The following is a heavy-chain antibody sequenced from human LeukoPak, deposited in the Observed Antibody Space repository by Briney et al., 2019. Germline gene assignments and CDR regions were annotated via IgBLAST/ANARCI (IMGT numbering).Heavy chain of an antibody. CDR1: GFTFSSYS. D-gene: IGHD6-13*01. J-gene: IGHJ1*01. CDR3: ASSIAAAGMEAVQH. V-gene: IGHV3-21*01. Sequence: GGSLRLSCAASGFTFSSYSMNWVRQAPGKGLEWVSSISSSSSYIYYADSVKGRFTISRDNAKNSLYLQMNSLRAEDTAVYYCASSIAAAGMEAVQHWGQGTLVTVSS. CDR2: ISSSSSYI.